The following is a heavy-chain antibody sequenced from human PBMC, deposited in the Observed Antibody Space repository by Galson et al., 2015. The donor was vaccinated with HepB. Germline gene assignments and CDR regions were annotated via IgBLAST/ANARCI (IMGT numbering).Heavy chain of an antibody. CDR2: IIPFFGTA. CDR3: ARARRAIVPTAIFWFDP. V-gene: IGHV1-69*13. D-gene: IGHD2-2*02. Sequence: SVKVSCKASGGTFSSYAISWVRQAPGQGLEWMGGIIPFFGTANYAQKFQGRVTITADESTSTAYMELSSLRSEDTAVYYCARARRAIVPTAIFWFDPWGQGTLVTVSS. J-gene: IGHJ5*02. CDR1: GGTFSSYA.